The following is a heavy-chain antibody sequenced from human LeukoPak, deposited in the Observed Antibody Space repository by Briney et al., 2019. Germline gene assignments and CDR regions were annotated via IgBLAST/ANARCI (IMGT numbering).Heavy chain of an antibody. CDR1: GFPPSKFA. J-gene: IGHJ4*02. V-gene: IGHV3-23*01. Sequence: GSLRPSFAAPGFPPSKFAIEWVRPAPGQGLEWVSVISAAGVTYYADSLKGRFTISRDNSKNTLYLQMDSLRVEDTAVYYCGKANDDYYFDYWGQGTLVTVSS. CDR2: ISAAGVT. CDR3: GKANDDYYFDY. D-gene: IGHD1-1*01.